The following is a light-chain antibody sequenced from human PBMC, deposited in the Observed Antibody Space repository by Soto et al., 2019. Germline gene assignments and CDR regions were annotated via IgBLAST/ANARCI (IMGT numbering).Light chain of an antibody. CDR2: AAS. Sequence: AIQMTQSPSSLSASVGDTVTITCRASQGIRNDLGWYQQKPGEGPELLIYAASSLQSGVPSRFSGSGSGTDFTLTISSLQPEDFATYYCLQDYSYPRTFGQGTKVEVK. V-gene: IGKV1-6*02. CDR1: QGIRND. CDR3: LQDYSYPRT. J-gene: IGKJ1*01.